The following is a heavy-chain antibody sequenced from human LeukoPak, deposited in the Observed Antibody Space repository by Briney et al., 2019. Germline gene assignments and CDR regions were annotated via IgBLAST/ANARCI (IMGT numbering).Heavy chain of an antibody. Sequence: PSETLSLTCTVSGGSISSSSYYWGWIRQPPGKGLEWIGSIYYSGSTYYNPSLKSRVTISVDTSKSQFSLKLSSVTAADTAVYYCARDLWFGELWFDWFDPWGQGTLVTVSS. V-gene: IGHV4-39*07. CDR2: IYYSGST. CDR3: ARDLWFGELWFDWFDP. CDR1: GGSISSSSYY. J-gene: IGHJ5*02. D-gene: IGHD3-10*01.